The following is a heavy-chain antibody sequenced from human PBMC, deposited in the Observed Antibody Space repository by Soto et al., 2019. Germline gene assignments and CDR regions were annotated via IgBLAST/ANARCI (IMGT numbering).Heavy chain of an antibody. V-gene: IGHV4-59*12. J-gene: IGHJ1*01. CDR1: GGSISGYH. CDR3: ASCLNSAGSCLRFLR. D-gene: IGHD2-15*01. Sequence: QVQLQESGPGLVKPSETLSLTCTVSGGSISGYHWTWIRQSPGKGLEFIGSVFDSGSSNYNPSLRSRVAISIDASMSEFSLRLNSVTAADTAVYYCASCLNSAGSCLRFLRWGQGTLVTVSS. CDR2: VFDSGSS.